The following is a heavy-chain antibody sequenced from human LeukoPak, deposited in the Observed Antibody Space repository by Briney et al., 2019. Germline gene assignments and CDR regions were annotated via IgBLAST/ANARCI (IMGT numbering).Heavy chain of an antibody. V-gene: IGHV1-18*01. J-gene: IGHJ6*03. D-gene: IGHD2-15*01. Sequence: ASVKVSCKASGYTFTSYGISWVRQAPGQGLEWMGWISAYNGNTNYAQRLQGRVTMTTDTSTSTAYMELRSLRSDDTAVYYCARPTTDYCSGGSCYYMDVWGKGTTVTVSS. CDR2: ISAYNGNT. CDR3: ARPTTDYCSGGSCYYMDV. CDR1: GYTFTSYG.